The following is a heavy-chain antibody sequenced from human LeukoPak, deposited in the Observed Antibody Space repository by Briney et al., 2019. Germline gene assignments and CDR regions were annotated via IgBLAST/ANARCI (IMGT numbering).Heavy chain of an antibody. V-gene: IGHV1-69*05. J-gene: IGHJ6*03. CDR1: GGTFSSYA. CDR3: ARVGYDSYYYYYMDV. Sequence: SVKVSCKASGGTFSSYAISWVRQAPGQGLEWMGGIIPIFGTANYARKFQGRVTITTDESTSTAYMELSSLRSEDTAVYYCARVGYDSYYYYYMDVWGKGTTVTVSS. D-gene: IGHD3-3*01. CDR2: IIPIFGTA.